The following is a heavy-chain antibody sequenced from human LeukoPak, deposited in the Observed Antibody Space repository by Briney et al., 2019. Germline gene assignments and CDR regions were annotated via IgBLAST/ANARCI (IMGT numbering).Heavy chain of an antibody. V-gene: IGHV4-4*07. CDR3: ARAVEYCSSSRCSLYYRGV. D-gene: IGHD2-2*01. CDR1: GVSIIGYY. J-gene: IGHJ6*03. CDR2: VYSSGDA. Sequence: SESLTLTCSASGVSIIGYYWMWIRQPAGKGLEWIGRVYSSGDANNNPSHKSRITSSGDRSKNQFSLNLRAVTTADTAVYYGARAVEYCSSSRCSLYYRGVWGKGTTVTVPS.